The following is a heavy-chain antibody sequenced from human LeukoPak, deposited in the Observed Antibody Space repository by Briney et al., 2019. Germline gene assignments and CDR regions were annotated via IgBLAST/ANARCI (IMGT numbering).Heavy chain of an antibody. Sequence: PGGSLRLSCTASGFTVSSYYMSWVRQAPGKGLEWVSVIYSGGSTYYADSVKGRFTISRDNSKNTLYLQMNSLRAEDTAVYYCAKELYPAGEDNDFWSGYYSGVVDYWGQGTLVTVSS. V-gene: IGHV3-53*05. J-gene: IGHJ4*02. CDR1: GFTVSSYY. CDR3: AKELYPAGEDNDFWSGYYSGVVDY. CDR2: IYSGGST. D-gene: IGHD3-3*01.